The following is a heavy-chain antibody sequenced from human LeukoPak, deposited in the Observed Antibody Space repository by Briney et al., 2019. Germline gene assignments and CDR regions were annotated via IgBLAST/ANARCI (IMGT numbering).Heavy chain of an antibody. Sequence: ASVKVSCKASGYTFTGYYMHWVRQAPGQGLEWMGWINSKSGGTNYAQKFQGRVTMTRDTSISTAYMELSRLRSDDTAVYYCARDQGDYLFWFDPWGQGTLVTVSS. CDR2: INSKSGGT. CDR1: GYTFTGYY. V-gene: IGHV1-2*02. J-gene: IGHJ5*02. CDR3: ARDQGDYLFWFDP. D-gene: IGHD4-17*01.